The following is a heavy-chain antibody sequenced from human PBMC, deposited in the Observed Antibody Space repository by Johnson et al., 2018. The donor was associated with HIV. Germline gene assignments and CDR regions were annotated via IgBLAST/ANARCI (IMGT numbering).Heavy chain of an antibody. CDR1: GFTFSSYA. J-gene: IGHJ3*02. CDR3: ASPILFDSSGATDAFDI. Sequence: VQLVESGGGLVQPGGSLRLSCAASGFTFSSYAMSWVRQAPGKGLEWVSAISGSGGSTYYANSVKGRFTISRDNSKNTLYLQMGSLRAEDMAVYYCASPILFDSSGATDAFDIWGQGTMVTVSS. CDR2: ISGSGGST. V-gene: IGHV3-23*04. D-gene: IGHD3-22*01.